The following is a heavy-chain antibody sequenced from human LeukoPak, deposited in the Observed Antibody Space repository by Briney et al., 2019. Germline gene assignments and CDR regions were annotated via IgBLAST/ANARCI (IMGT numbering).Heavy chain of an antibody. J-gene: IGHJ6*03. Sequence: PGGSLRLSCAASGFTVSSNYMSWVRQAPGKGLEWVSVIYSGGSTYYADSVKGRFTISRDNSKNTLYLQMNSLRAEDTAVYYCAREPYYPSSYYCYMDVWGKGTTVTVSS. CDR1: GFTVSSNY. CDR3: AREPYYPSSYYCYMDV. CDR2: IYSGGST. D-gene: IGHD3-10*01. V-gene: IGHV3-53*01.